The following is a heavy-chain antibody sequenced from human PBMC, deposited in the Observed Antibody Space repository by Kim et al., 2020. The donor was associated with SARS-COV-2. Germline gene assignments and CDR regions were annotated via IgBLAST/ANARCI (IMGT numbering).Heavy chain of an antibody. V-gene: IGHV3-53*01. Sequence: YYADSVKGRFTISRDNSENTLYLQMNSLGGEDTAVYYCARANTYGSGSYDYWGQGTLVTVSS. J-gene: IGHJ4*02. D-gene: IGHD3-10*01. CDR3: ARANTYGSGSYDY.